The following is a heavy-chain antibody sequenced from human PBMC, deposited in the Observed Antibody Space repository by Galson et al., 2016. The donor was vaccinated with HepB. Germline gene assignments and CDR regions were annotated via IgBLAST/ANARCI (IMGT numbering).Heavy chain of an antibody. D-gene: IGHD3-16*01. J-gene: IGHJ3*02. Sequence: SLRLSCAASGFPFSSNGMAWFRRAPERGLEWVANINQAETTKNYIDSVKGRFNISRENAQNSLYLQIRSLRAEDTAVYYCATDVRGGASDIWGQGTMVTVSS. CDR3: ATDVRGGASDI. V-gene: IGHV3-7*01. CDR1: GFPFSSNG. CDR2: INQAETTK.